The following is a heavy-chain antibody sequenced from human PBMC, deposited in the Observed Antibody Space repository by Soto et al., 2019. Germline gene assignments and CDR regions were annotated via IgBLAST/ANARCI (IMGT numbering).Heavy chain of an antibody. J-gene: IGHJ5*02. V-gene: IGHV4-59*01. CDR3: ARDLKEYCSDGKCNWFDP. CDR1: GASITTSY. Sequence: SDTLSPTCTVFGASITTSYWSWIRQPPGKGLEWIGYISYSGSTDYNPSLKSRVTISFDASKNQISLQVRSATAADAAVYYCARDLKEYCSDGKCNWFDPWGQGTLVTVSS. D-gene: IGHD2-15*01. CDR2: ISYSGST.